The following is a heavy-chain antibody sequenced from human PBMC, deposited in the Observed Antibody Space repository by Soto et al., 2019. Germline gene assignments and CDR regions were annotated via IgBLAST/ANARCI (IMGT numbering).Heavy chain of an antibody. J-gene: IGHJ6*02. CDR3: ARDATGGSGSYLLNYYYYYGMDV. V-gene: IGHV3-23*01. CDR2: ISGSGSST. D-gene: IGHD3-10*01. CDR1: GFTFSSYA. Sequence: PGGSLRLSCAASGFTFSSYAMNWVRQAPGKGLEWVSVISGSGSSTYYADSVKGRFTISRDNSKNTLYLQMNSLRAEDTAVYYCARDATGGSGSYLLNYYYYYGMDVWGQGTTVTVSS.